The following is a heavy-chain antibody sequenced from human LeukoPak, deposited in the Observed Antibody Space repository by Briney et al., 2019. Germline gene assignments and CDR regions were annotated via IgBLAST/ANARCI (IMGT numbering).Heavy chain of an antibody. D-gene: IGHD3-22*01. CDR2: IYFSGTT. CDR1: GGSISSSGYY. J-gene: IGHJ4*02. Sequence: SDTLSLTCTVSGGSISSSGYYWGWVRQPPGKGLEWIGIIYFSGTTYYNPSLKSRVTISVDTSKNQFSLKLNSVTAADTAVYYCARLVDYYDSRGYFDYWGQGALVTVSS. V-gene: IGHV4-39*01. CDR3: ARLVDYYDSRGYFDY.